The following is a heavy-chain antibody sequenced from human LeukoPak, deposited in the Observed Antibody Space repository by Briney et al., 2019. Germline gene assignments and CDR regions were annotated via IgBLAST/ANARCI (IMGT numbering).Heavy chain of an antibody. CDR2: IYHRGNT. V-gene: IGHV4-4*02. J-gene: IGHJ4*02. CDR1: GGSISSSNW. Sequence: SETLSLTCAVSGGSISSSNWWNWVRQTPGKGLEWIGEIYHRGNTHYNPSLKSRVTMSVDTSKNQFSLKLSSVTAADTAVYYCARGPRGYYYGSGSYYRNPAFDYWGQGTLVTVSS. D-gene: IGHD3-10*01. CDR3: ARGPRGYYYGSGSYYRNPAFDY.